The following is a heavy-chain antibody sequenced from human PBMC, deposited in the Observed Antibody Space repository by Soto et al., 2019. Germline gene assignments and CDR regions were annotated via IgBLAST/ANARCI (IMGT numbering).Heavy chain of an antibody. D-gene: IGHD6-13*01. Sequence: SETLSLTCTVSGGSISSYYWSWIRQPPGKGLEWIGYIYYSGSTNYNPSLKSRVTISVDTSKNQFSLKLSSVTAADTAVYYCARGFIAADKYWFDPWGQGTLVTVSS. V-gene: IGHV4-59*01. J-gene: IGHJ5*02. CDR3: ARGFIAADKYWFDP. CDR1: GGSISSYY. CDR2: IYYSGST.